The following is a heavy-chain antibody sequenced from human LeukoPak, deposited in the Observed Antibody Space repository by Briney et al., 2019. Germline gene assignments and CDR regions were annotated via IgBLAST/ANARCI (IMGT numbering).Heavy chain of an antibody. J-gene: IGHJ4*02. Sequence: PSETLSLTCTVSGGSFSRGCYYWSSIRQPPGKGLEWIGYIYYSGSTNYNPSLKSRVTISVGTSKNQFSLKLNSVTAADTAVYYCARGPRVSGSKVHFDYWGQGTLVTVSS. CDR1: GGSFSRGCYY. D-gene: IGHD3-10*01. V-gene: IGHV4-61*01. CDR2: IYYSGST. CDR3: ARGPRVSGSKVHFDY.